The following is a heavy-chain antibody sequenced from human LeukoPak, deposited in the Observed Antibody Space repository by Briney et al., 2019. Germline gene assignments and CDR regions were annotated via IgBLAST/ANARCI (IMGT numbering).Heavy chain of an antibody. CDR3: ARDRWSRSSSSLGQFDY. Sequence: PGGSLRLSCAASGFTFSSYSMNWVRQAPGKGLEWVSYISSSSSTIHYADSVKGRFTISRDNAKNSLYLQMNSLRAEDTAVYYCARDRWSRSSSSLGQFDYWGQGTLVTVSS. J-gene: IGHJ4*02. CDR1: GFTFSSYS. CDR2: ISSSSSTI. V-gene: IGHV3-48*01. D-gene: IGHD6-6*01.